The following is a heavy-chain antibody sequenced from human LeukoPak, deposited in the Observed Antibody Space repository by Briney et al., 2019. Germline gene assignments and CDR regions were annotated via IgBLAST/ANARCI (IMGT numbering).Heavy chain of an antibody. Sequence: GGSLRLSCVASGFTFSNYAMTWVRQAPGKGLEWVSTVSASGGYTYHADSVKGRSTISRENSKNTLYLQMKSLRAEETAVYYCAKELGRGGPAALLYFDSWGQGTLVTVSS. CDR2: VSASGGYT. CDR3: AKELGRGGPAALLYFDS. CDR1: GFTFSNYA. V-gene: IGHV3-23*01. D-gene: IGHD3-16*01. J-gene: IGHJ4*02.